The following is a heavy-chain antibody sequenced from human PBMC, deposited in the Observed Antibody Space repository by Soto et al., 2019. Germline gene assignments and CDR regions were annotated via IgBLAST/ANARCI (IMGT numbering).Heavy chain of an antibody. D-gene: IGHD1-26*01. Sequence: KTSETLSLTCTVSGGSISSGGYYWSWIRQHPGKGLEWIGYIYYSGSTYFNPSLKSRVTMSVDTSKNQFSLKLSFVTAADTAVYYCARDLAGASRFDPWGQGTLVTVSS. CDR2: IYYSGST. CDR1: GGSISSGGYY. V-gene: IGHV4-31*03. CDR3: ARDLAGASRFDP. J-gene: IGHJ5*02.